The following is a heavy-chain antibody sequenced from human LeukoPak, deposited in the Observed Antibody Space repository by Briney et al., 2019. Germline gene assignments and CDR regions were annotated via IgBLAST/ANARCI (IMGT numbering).Heavy chain of an antibody. CDR3: AREWLARSFDY. Sequence: SQTLSLTCTVSGGSISSGSYYWSWIRQPAGKGLEWIGRIYTSGSTNYNPSLKSRVTISVDTSKNQFSLKLSSVTAADTAVYYCAREWLARSFDYWGQGTLVTVSS. J-gene: IGHJ4*02. CDR1: GGSISSGSYY. CDR2: IYTSGST. V-gene: IGHV4-61*02. D-gene: IGHD6-19*01.